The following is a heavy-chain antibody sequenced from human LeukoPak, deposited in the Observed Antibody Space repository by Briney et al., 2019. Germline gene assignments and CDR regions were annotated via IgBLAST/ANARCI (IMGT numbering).Heavy chain of an antibody. J-gene: IGHJ3*02. D-gene: IGHD4-11*01. V-gene: IGHV3-74*01. CDR3: TSDGYRNFGAAFDI. Sequence: GGSLRLSCAASGFTFNTYWMHWVRQAPGKGLVWVGHINNDGSSTNYADSVKGRFTISRDNAKNTLYLQMNSLRAEDTAVYYCTSDGYRNFGAAFDIWGQGTLVTVSS. CDR1: GFTFNTYW. CDR2: INNDGSST.